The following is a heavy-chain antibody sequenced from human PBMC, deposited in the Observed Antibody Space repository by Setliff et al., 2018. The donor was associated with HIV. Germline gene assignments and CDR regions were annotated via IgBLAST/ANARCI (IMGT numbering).Heavy chain of an antibody. CDR1: GGSFSGYY. D-gene: IGHD5-12*01. CDR2: IYHSGST. J-gene: IGHJ4*02. CDR3: ARSPLYSGYERYYFDY. V-gene: IGHV4-34*01. Sequence: SETLSLTCAVYGGSFSGYYWGWIRQPPGKGLEWVGEIYHSGSTNYNPSLKSRVTISLDRSKTQFSLKLSSVTAADTAVYYCARSPLYSGYERYYFDYWGQGTLVTVSS.